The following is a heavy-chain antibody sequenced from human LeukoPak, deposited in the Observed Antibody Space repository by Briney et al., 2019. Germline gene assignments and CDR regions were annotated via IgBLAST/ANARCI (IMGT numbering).Heavy chain of an antibody. CDR3: ARDRGYYDYVWGSYRYAYFDY. CDR1: GFTFSNYA. J-gene: IGHJ4*02. CDR2: ISSSGSTI. D-gene: IGHD3-16*02. V-gene: IGHV3-48*04. Sequence: GGPLRLSCAASGFTFSNYAMNWVRQAPGKGLEWVSYISSSGSTIYYADSVKGRFTISRDNAKNSLYLQMNSLRAEDTAVYYCARDRGYYDYVWGSYRYAYFDYWGQGTLVTVSS.